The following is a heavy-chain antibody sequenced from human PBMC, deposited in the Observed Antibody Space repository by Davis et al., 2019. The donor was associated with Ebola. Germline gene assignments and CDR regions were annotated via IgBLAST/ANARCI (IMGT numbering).Heavy chain of an antibody. Sequence: GESLKISCAASGFTFSSYGMHWVRQAPGKGLEWVSAISGSGGSTYYADSVKGRFTISRDNSKNTLYLQMNSLRAEDTAVYYCARGLLRYSYYYGMDVWGQGTTVTVSS. CDR3: ARGLLRYSYYYGMDV. CDR2: ISGSGGST. V-gene: IGHV3-23*01. CDR1: GFTFSSYG. D-gene: IGHD3-9*01. J-gene: IGHJ6*02.